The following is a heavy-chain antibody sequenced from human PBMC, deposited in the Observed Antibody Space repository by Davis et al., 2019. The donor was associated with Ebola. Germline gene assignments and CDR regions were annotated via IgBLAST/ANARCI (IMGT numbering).Heavy chain of an antibody. CDR1: GGSISNSRYY. J-gene: IGHJ3*02. CDR3: ARPRDTGRQSHDALDI. D-gene: IGHD1-1*01. CDR2: VYYTGAS. Sequence: SETLSLTCNVSGGSISNSRYYWDWIRQPPGQGLEWIGTVYYTGASFYNPSLESRVSISVDTSKNLFSLNLTSVTAADTAVYYCARPRDTGRQSHDALDIWGRGIMVTVSP. V-gene: IGHV4-39*01.